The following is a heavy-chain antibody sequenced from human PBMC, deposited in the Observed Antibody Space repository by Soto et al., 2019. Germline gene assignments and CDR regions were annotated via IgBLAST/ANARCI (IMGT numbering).Heavy chain of an antibody. CDR2: ISGSGGST. J-gene: IGHJ6*02. V-gene: IGHV3-23*01. CDR3: AKDRPNDFWSGIDDYYYYGMDV. Sequence: GGSLRLSCAASGFTFSSYAMSWVRQAPGKGLEWVSAISGSGGSTYYADSVKGRLPISRDNSKNTLYLQMNSLRAEDTAVYYCAKDRPNDFWSGIDDYYYYGMDVWGQGTTVTVSS. D-gene: IGHD3-3*01. CDR1: GFTFSSYA.